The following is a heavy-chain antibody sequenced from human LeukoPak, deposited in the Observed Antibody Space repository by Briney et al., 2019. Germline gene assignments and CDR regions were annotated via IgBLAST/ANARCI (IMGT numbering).Heavy chain of an antibody. J-gene: IGHJ6*02. Sequence: ASVKVSCKASGYTFTSYDINWVRQATGQGLEWMGWMNPNSGNTGYAQKFQGRVTMTRNTSISTAYMELSSLRSEDTAVYYCARVLSGYTYYYYYYSMDVWGQGTTVTVSS. CDR1: GYTFTSYD. CDR2: MNPNSGNT. D-gene: IGHD5-12*01. V-gene: IGHV1-8*01. CDR3: ARVLSGYTYYYYYYSMDV.